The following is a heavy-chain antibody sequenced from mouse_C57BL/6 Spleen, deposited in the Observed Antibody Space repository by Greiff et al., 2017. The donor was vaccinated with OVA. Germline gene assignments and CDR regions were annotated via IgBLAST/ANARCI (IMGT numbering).Heavy chain of an antibody. Sequence: QVQLQQSGAELARPGASVKLSCKTSGYTFTSYGISWVKQRTGQGLEWIGEIYPRSGNTYYNEKFKGKATLTADTSSSTAYMELRSLTSEDSAVYFCARWTDDYDGFAYWGQGTLVTVSA. CDR2: IYPRSGNT. CDR3: ARWTDDYDGFAY. D-gene: IGHD2-4*01. V-gene: IGHV1-81*01. J-gene: IGHJ3*01. CDR1: GYTFTSYG.